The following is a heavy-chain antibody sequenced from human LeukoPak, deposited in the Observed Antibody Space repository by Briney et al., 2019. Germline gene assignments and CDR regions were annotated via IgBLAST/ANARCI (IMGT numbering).Heavy chain of an antibody. Sequence: GGSLRLSWVVSGFTFSNAWMTWVRQAPGKGLGWVGRIKSKADDGAIDYAAPVKGRFTISRDDSKNTLYLQMNSLKSEDTAEYYCTTGNRYYDSSGYYPYYFDYWGQGTLVTVSS. V-gene: IGHV3-15*01. CDR3: TTGNRYYDSSGYYPYYFDY. CDR2: IKSKADDGAI. CDR1: GFTFSNAW. J-gene: IGHJ4*02. D-gene: IGHD3-22*01.